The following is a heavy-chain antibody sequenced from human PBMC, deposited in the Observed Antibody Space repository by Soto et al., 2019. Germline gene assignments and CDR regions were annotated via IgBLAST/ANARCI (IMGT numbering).Heavy chain of an antibody. V-gene: IGHV3-72*01. Sequence: EVQLVESGGGLVQPGGSLRLSCAASGFTFSDHYMDWVRQAPGKGLEWVGRTRNKANSYTTEYAASVKGRFTISRDDSKNSLYLRMNSLKTEDTAVYYCRMWNYGADYWGQGTLVTVSS. D-gene: IGHD1-7*01. CDR1: GFTFSDHY. CDR3: RMWNYGADY. J-gene: IGHJ4*02. CDR2: TRNKANSYTT.